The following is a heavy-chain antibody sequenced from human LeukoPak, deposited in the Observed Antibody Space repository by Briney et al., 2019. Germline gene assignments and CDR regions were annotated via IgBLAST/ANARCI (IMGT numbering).Heavy chain of an antibody. V-gene: IGHV3-33*01. J-gene: IGHJ4*02. Sequence: GRSLRLSCAASGFTFSGYGMHWVRQAPGKGLEWVAVIWYDGSNKYYADSVKGRFTISRDNSKNTLYLQMNSLRAEDTAVYYCARTTVVKAFDYWGQGTLVTVSS. CDR3: ARTTVVKAFDY. CDR1: GFTFSGYG. D-gene: IGHD4-23*01. CDR2: IWYDGSNK.